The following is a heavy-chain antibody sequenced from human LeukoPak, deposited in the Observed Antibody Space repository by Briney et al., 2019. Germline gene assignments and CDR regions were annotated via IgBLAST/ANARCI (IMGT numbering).Heavy chain of an antibody. D-gene: IGHD3-9*01. CDR3: ARATLSITIFATAFDI. V-gene: IGHV3-53*01. CDR2: IYSGGTT. J-gene: IGHJ3*02. CDR1: GFTVSRNY. Sequence: GGSLRLSCAASGFTVSRNYMTWVRQAPGKGLEWVSVIYSGGTTYYADSVKGRFTISRDNSKNMLYLQMNRVRAEDTAVYYCARATLSITIFATAFDIWGQGTMVTVSS.